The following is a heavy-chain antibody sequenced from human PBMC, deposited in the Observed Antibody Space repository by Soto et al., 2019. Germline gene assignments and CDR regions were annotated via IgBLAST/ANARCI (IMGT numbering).Heavy chain of an antibody. D-gene: IGHD1-26*01. CDR2: INTDGSST. CDR1: EFTFSNYW. J-gene: IGHJ4*02. Sequence: EVQLVESGGGFVQPGGSLRLSCAASEFTFSNYWMHWVRQAPGKGLVWVSRINTDGSSTNYADSVKGRFTISRDNAKNTLYLQMDSLRAEDTAVYYCVRIRRGAGYTFGYWGQGTLVTVSS. V-gene: IGHV3-74*01. CDR3: VRIRRGAGYTFGY.